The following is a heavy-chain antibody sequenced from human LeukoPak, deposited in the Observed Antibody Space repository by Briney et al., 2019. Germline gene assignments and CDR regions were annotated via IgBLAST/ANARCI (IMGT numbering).Heavy chain of an antibody. CDR2: INPNSGDT. CDR3: ARVFGEDYDSSGYYGFGY. Sequence: GASVKVSCKASGYTFTGYYMYWVRQAPGQGLEWMAWINPNSGDTKYAQKLQGRVTMTRDTSISTVYTELSNLRPDDTAVYYCARVFGEDYDSSGYYGFGYWGQGTLVTVSS. J-gene: IGHJ4*02. CDR1: GYTFTGYY. D-gene: IGHD3-22*01. V-gene: IGHV1-2*02.